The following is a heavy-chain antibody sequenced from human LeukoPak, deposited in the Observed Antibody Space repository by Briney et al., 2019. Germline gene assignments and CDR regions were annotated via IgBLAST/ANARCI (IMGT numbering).Heavy chain of an antibody. Sequence: PSETLSLTCTVSGGSINNYYWSWIRQPPGKGLEWIGYIYYSGSTNYNPSLKGRVTISVDTSKNQFSLMLSSVTAADTAIYYCAKYHFGPGTISYWGQGTLVTVSS. V-gene: IGHV4-59*08. CDR2: IYYSGST. D-gene: IGHD3-10*01. CDR1: GGSINNYY. CDR3: AKYHFGPGTISY. J-gene: IGHJ4*02.